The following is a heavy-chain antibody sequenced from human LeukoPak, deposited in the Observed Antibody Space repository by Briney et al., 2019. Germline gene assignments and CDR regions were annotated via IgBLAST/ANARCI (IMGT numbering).Heavy chain of an antibody. V-gene: IGHV4-59*08. J-gene: IGHJ4*02. Sequence: PETLSLTCSVSGGSINSYYWTWIRQSPGKGLEWIGHIYYSGSTKYNPSLMSRVTMSADTSKNQFSLRLTSVTAADTAVYYCARYSGSPTWYLDFWGQGALVTVSS. CDR3: ARYSGSPTWYLDF. CDR2: IYYSGST. D-gene: IGHD1-26*01. CDR1: GGSINSYY.